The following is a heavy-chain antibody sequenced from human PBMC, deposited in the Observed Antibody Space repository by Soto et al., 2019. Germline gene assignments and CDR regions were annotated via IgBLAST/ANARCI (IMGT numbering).Heavy chain of an antibody. V-gene: IGHV3-33*01. Sequence: PGGSLRLSCAASGFTFSSYGMHWVRQAPGKGLEWVAVIWYDGSNKYYADSVKGRFTISRDNSKNTLYLQMNSLRAEDTAVYYCARDLSVAPFDYWGQGTLVTSPQ. CDR3: ARDLSVAPFDY. CDR2: IWYDGSNK. D-gene: IGHD2-15*01. J-gene: IGHJ4*02. CDR1: GFTFSSYG.